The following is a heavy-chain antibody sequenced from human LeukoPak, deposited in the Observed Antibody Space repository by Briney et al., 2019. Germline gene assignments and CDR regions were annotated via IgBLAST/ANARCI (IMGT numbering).Heavy chain of an antibody. CDR3: AREVPSPYSGSYFDY. J-gene: IGHJ4*02. Sequence: GGSLRLSCAASGFTVSSNYMSWVRQAPGKGLEWVAVIYSGGSTYYADSVKGRFTISRDNSKNTLYLQMNSLRAEDTAVYYCAREVPSPYSGSYFDYWGQGTLVTVSS. CDR1: GFTVSSNY. CDR2: IYSGGST. V-gene: IGHV3-53*01. D-gene: IGHD1-26*01.